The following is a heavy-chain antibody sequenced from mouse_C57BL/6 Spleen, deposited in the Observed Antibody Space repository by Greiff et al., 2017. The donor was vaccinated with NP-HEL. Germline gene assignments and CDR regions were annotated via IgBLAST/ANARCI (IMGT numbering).Heavy chain of an antibody. CDR1: GFTFSSYG. V-gene: IGHV5-6*02. CDR3: ARHVAGTGYFDV. Sequence: DVKLVESGGDLVKPGGSLKLSCAASGFTFSSYGMSWVRQTPDKRLEWVATISSGGSYTYYPDSVKGRFTISRDNAKNTLYLQMSSLKSEDTAMYYCARHVAGTGYFDVWGTGTTVTVSS. D-gene: IGHD4-1*01. J-gene: IGHJ1*03. CDR2: ISSGGSYT.